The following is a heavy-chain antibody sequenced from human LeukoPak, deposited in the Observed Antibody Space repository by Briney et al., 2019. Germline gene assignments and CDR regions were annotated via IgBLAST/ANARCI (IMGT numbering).Heavy chain of an antibody. J-gene: IGHJ4*02. V-gene: IGHV3-7*01. D-gene: IGHD4-23*01. CDR1: GFTFSSHW. CDR2: INPDGSDK. Sequence: GGSPRLSCEASGFTFSSHWMGWVRQTPGKGLEWVANINPDGSDKVYGDSVKGRFTISRDNAKNSLFLQMNSLRAEDTAVYYCARVRDPFRWTRTLDYWGQGARVTVSS. CDR3: ARVRDPFRWTRTLDY.